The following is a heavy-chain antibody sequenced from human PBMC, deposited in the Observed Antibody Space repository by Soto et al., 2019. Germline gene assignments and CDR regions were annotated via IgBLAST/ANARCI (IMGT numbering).Heavy chain of an antibody. Sequence: GGSLRLSCAASGFTFSSYAMHWVRQAPGKGLEWVAVISYDGSNKYYADSVKGRFTISRDNSKNTLYLQMNSLRAEDTAVYYCARDSGYSYGSGYFDYWGQGTLVTVSS. D-gene: IGHD5-18*01. CDR2: ISYDGSNK. V-gene: IGHV3-30-3*01. CDR1: GFTFSSYA. CDR3: ARDSGYSYGSGYFDY. J-gene: IGHJ4*02.